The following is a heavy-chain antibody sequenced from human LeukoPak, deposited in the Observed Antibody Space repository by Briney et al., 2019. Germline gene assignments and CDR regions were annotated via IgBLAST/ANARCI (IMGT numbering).Heavy chain of an antibody. Sequence: GGSLRLSCAASGFTFSSYGMHWVRQAPGKGLEWVSSISSSSSYIYYADSVKGRFTISRDNAKNSLYLQMNSLRAEDTAVYYCARVGVQWELQYYFDYWGQGTLVTVSS. CDR2: ISSSSSYI. CDR1: GFTFSSYG. J-gene: IGHJ4*02. D-gene: IGHD1-26*01. V-gene: IGHV3-21*01. CDR3: ARVGVQWELQYYFDY.